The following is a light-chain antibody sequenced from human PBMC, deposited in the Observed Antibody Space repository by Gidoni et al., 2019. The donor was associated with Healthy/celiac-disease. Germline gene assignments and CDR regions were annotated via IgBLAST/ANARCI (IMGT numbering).Light chain of an antibody. CDR1: QSISSY. CDR3: QQSYSAPPYT. Sequence: DIQMTQSPSSLSASVGDRVTITCRASQSISSYLSWYQQKPGKAPKLLIYAASSLQSGVPSRCSGSGSGTDFTPTISSLQPEDFATYYCQQSYSAPPYTFVQXTKLEIK. V-gene: IGKV1-39*01. J-gene: IGKJ2*01. CDR2: AAS.